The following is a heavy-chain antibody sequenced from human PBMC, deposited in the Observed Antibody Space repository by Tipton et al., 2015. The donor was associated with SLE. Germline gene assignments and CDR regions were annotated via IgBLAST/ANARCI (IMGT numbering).Heavy chain of an antibody. Sequence: TLSLTCAVYGGSFSGYYWSWIRQPPGKGLEWIGEINHSGSTNYNPSLKSRFTISVDTSKTQLSLKLSSVTAADTAVYYCARGVAVADPFDYCCGMDVWGQGTTVTVSS. CDR3: ARGVAVADPFDYCCGMDV. CDR1: GGSFSGYY. CDR2: INHSGST. D-gene: IGHD6-19*01. J-gene: IGHJ6*02. V-gene: IGHV4-34*01.